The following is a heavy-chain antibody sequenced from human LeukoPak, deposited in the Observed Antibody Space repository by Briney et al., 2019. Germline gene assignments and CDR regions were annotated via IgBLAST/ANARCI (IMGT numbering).Heavy chain of an antibody. D-gene: IGHD3-22*01. J-gene: IGHJ4*02. Sequence: GGSLRLSCAASGFTFSSYGMHWVRQAPGKGLEWVAVISYDGSNKYYADSVKGRFTISRDNSKNTLYLQMNSLRAEDTAVYYCAKDRGVYYDSSGYYGKYYWGQGTLVTVSS. CDR1: GFTFSSYG. CDR3: AKDRGVYYDSSGYYGKYY. V-gene: IGHV3-30*18. CDR2: ISYDGSNK.